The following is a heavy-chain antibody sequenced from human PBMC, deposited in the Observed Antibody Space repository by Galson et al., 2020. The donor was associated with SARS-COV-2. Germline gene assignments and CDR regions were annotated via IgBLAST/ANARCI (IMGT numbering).Heavy chain of an antibody. CDR2: ISWDGGST. Sequence: GGSLRLSCAASGFTFDDYAMHWVRQAPGKGLEWVSLISWDGGSTYYADSVKGRFTISRDNSKNSLYLQMNSLRAEDTALYYCAKDIGYYDSSYGAFDIWGQGTMVTVSS. D-gene: IGHD3-22*01. CDR3: AKDIGYYDSSYGAFDI. CDR1: GFTFDDYA. J-gene: IGHJ3*02. V-gene: IGHV3-43D*03.